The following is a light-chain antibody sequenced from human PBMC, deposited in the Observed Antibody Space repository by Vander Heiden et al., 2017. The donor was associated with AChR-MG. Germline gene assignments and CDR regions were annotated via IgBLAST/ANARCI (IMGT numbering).Light chain of an antibody. CDR3: QVWDVTDDWV. CDR1: KNGGKN. V-gene: IGLV3-21*03. CDR2: DDS. Sequence: SYVLTQPPPGSVAPGKTATTSGEGKKNGGKNLHRYQQKPAQAPTLVVYDDSDRPSGIPDRFSGSNSANTATLTINRVEAGDEADYYCQVWDVTDDWVFGGGTKLTVL. J-gene: IGLJ3*02.